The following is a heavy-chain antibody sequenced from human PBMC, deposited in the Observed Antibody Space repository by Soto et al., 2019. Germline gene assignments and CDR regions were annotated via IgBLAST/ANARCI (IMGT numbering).Heavy chain of an antibody. Sequence: ASVKVSCKASGYTFTGYYMHWVRQAPGQGLEWMGWINPNSGGTNYAQKFQGWVTMTRDTSISTAYMELSRLRSDDMAVYYFARDRSKHYYYYGMDVWGQGTTVTVSS. CDR3: ARDRSKHYYYYGMDV. V-gene: IGHV1-2*04. CDR1: GYTFTGYY. J-gene: IGHJ6*02. CDR2: INPNSGGT.